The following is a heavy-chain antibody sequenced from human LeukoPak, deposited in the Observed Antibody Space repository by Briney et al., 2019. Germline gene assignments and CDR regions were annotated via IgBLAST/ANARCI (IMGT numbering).Heavy chain of an antibody. D-gene: IGHD6-19*01. CDR3: AKDPNVAHGWRPYGMDV. J-gene: IGHJ6*02. Sequence: GGSLRLSCAASGFTFSSYAMSWVRQAPGKGLEWVSAISGRGGSTYYADSVKGRFTISRDNSKNTLYLQMNSLRAEDTAVYYCAKDPNVAHGWRPYGMDVWGQGTTVTVSS. V-gene: IGHV3-23*01. CDR1: GFTFSSYA. CDR2: ISGRGGST.